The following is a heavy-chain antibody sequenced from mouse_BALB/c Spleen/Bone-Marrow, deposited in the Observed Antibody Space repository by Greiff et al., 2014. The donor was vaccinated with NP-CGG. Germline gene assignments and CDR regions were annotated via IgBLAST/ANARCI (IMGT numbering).Heavy chain of an antibody. Sequence: VQLVESGGGLVKPGGSLKLSCAASGFTFSSYAMSWVRQTPEERLEWVASISSGGSTYYPDSVKGRFTISRDNARNILYLQMSSLRSEDTAMYYCARDDYDDQYYFDYWGQGTTLTVSS. CDR2: ISSGGST. CDR1: GFTFSSYA. D-gene: IGHD2-4*01. CDR3: ARDDYDDQYYFDY. J-gene: IGHJ2*01. V-gene: IGHV5-6-5*01.